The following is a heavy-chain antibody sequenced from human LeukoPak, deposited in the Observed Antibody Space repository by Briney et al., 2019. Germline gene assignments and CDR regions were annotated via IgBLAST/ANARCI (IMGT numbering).Heavy chain of an antibody. D-gene: IGHD1-1*01. Sequence: SETLSLTCTVSGGSFTSGGYYWTWIRQHPGKGLEWIGYIFYSGSTYYNPSLKSRLTISVDTSKNQFSLRLSSVTAADTAVYYCVRGFTAGTPPADAFDIWGQGTLVTVSS. CDR3: VRGFTAGTPPADAFDI. J-gene: IGHJ3*02. V-gene: IGHV4-31*03. CDR1: GGSFTSGGYY. CDR2: IFYSGST.